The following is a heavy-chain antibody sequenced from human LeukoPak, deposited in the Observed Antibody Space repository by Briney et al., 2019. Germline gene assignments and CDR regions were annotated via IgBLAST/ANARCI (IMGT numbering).Heavy chain of an antibody. V-gene: IGHV3-23*01. CDR3: AKVPLPVTMVRGVISFFDY. D-gene: IGHD3-10*01. CDR2: ISGSGGST. Sequence: GGSLRLSCAASGFTFSSYAMSWVRQAPGKGLEWVSAISGSGGSTYYADSVKGRFTISRDNSKNTLYLQMNSLRAEDTAVYYCAKVPLPVTMVRGVISFFDYWGQGTLVTVSS. CDR1: GFTFSSYA. J-gene: IGHJ4*02.